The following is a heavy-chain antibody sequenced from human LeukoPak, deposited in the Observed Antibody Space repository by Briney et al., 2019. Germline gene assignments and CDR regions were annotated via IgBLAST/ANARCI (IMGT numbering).Heavy chain of an antibody. D-gene: IGHD3-22*01. V-gene: IGHV4-59*01. Sequence: SETLSLTCTASGGSISSYYWSWIRQPPGKGLEWMGYIYYSGSTNYNPSLKSRVTISVDTSKNQFSLKLSSVTAADTAVYYCARGLSNYYYDSSGYTFDYWGQGTLVTVSS. CDR1: GGSISSYY. CDR2: IYYSGST. J-gene: IGHJ4*02. CDR3: ARGLSNYYYDSSGYTFDY.